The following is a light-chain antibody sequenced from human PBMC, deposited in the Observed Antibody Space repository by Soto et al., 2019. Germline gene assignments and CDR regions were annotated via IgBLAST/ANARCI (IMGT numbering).Light chain of an antibody. J-gene: IGKJ1*01. CDR3: QQYTENSGT. CDR1: QSISSY. CDR2: AAS. V-gene: IGKV1-39*01. Sequence: DIQMTQSPSSLSASVGDRVTITCRASQSISSYLNWYQQKPGKAPKLLIYAASSLESGVPSRFSGSESGTEFTLTISSLQPDDIATYYCQQYTENSGTFGQGTKVDIK.